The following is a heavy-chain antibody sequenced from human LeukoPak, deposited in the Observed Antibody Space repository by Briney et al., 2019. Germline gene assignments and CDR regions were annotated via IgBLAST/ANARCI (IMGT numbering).Heavy chain of an antibody. CDR3: ARDYASGSYPRIYFDY. J-gene: IGHJ4*02. Sequence: GGTLRLSCAASGFTFSSHGMSWVRQAPGKGLEWVSTISGSGDNTYYADSVKGRFTISRDNSKNTLFLQMNGLRADDTAVYYCARDYASGSYPRIYFDYWGQGSLVTVSS. CDR2: ISGSGDNT. D-gene: IGHD3-10*01. V-gene: IGHV3-23*01. CDR1: GFTFSSHG.